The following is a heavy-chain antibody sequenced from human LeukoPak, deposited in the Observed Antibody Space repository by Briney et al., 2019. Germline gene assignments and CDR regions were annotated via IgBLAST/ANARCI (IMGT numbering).Heavy chain of an antibody. D-gene: IGHD4-17*01. J-gene: IGHJ4*02. CDR1: GYTFNNYG. Sequence: GASVKVSCKASGYTFNNYGVSWVRQAPGQGLEWMGWISAYDGNTDYAQKFQGRVSMTTDTSPSTAYMELRSLRSDDTAVYYCARDAYGAYRGYFDYWGQGTLVTVSS. CDR3: ARDAYGAYRGYFDY. V-gene: IGHV1-18*01. CDR2: ISAYDGNT.